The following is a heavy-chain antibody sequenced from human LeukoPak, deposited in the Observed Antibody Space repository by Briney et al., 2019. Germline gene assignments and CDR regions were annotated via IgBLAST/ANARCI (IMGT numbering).Heavy chain of an antibody. CDR3: AREKTYYCDSSGYPALDY. J-gene: IGHJ4*02. Sequence: QPGGSLRLSCAASGFTFRSHWMHWVRQAPGKGLVWVSRINSDGSYTNYADSVKGRFTISRDNAKNTLFLQMNSLRAEDTAAYYCAREKTYYCDSSGYPALDYWGQGTLVTVSS. CDR2: INSDGSYT. V-gene: IGHV3-74*01. D-gene: IGHD3-22*01. CDR1: GFTFRSHW.